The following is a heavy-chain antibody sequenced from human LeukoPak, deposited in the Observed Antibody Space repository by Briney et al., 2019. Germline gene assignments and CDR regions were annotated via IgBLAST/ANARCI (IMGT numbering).Heavy chain of an antibody. Sequence: SETLSLTCTVSGGSISSDNYYWGWLRQPPGKRLEFIGSIYYSGSTYYNPSLKSRVTISVDTSKNQFSLKLSSVTAADTAVYYCARDGRGLGFYYYYMDVWGKGTTVTVSS. J-gene: IGHJ6*03. CDR2: IYYSGST. CDR3: ARDGRGLGFYYYYMDV. V-gene: IGHV4-39*07. CDR1: GGSISSDNYY.